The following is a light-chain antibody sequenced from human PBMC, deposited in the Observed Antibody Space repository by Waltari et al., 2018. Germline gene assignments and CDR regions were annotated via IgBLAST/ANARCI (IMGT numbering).Light chain of an antibody. J-gene: IGKJ1*01. CDR2: DAS. CDR3: QQRYYWPPWT. CDR1: QTVITY. V-gene: IGKV3-11*01. Sequence: EIVFTQSPATLSLSPGERATLSCRASQTVITYLAWYQQKPGQAPRLLISDASNRVPGIPARFSGSGSWTDFTLTISSLVPEDFAVYYCQQRYYWPPWTFGQGTKVELK.